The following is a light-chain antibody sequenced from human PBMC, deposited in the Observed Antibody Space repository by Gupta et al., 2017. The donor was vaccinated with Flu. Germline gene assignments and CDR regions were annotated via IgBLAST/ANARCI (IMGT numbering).Light chain of an antibody. CDR3: QVWVSSNAF. Sequence: ALGQTARITCGGDNIGANSVHWYQQRRGQAPQLIIYKNNKRPSGLPDRFSGSNSGSTATLTIDGAQAGDEADYYCQVWVSSNAFFGGGTKLTVL. V-gene: IGLV3-9*01. CDR1: NIGANS. CDR2: KNN. J-gene: IGLJ2*01.